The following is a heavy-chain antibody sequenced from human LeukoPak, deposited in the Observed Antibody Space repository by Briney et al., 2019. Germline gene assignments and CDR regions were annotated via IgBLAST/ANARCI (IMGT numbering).Heavy chain of an antibody. CDR2: ISAYNGNT. J-gene: IGHJ4*02. CDR3: ARDRSNGDY. V-gene: IGHV1-18*01. Sequence: ASVKVSCKASGYTFTDYGISWVRQAPGQGLEWMGWISAYNGNTDYAQKLQGRVTMTTDTSTNTVYMELRSLTSDDTAVYYCARDRSNGDYWGQGTLVTVSS. D-gene: IGHD2-8*01. CDR1: GYTFTDYG.